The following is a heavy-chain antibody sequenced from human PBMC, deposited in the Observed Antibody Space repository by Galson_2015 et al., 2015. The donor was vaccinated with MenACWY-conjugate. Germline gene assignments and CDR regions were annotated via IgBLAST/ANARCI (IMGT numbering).Heavy chain of an antibody. D-gene: IGHD4-17*01. CDR1: GDSFNTYS. CDR2: IIPVFHTT. V-gene: IGHV1-69*13. J-gene: IGHJ4*02. CDR3: ARPGGDYEQRTFFDY. Sequence: SVKVSCKASGDSFNTYSFNWIRQAPGQGPEWLGGIIPVFHTTDYAQRFQGRLTITADESTSTVYMELSSLRSDDTAIYYCARPGGDYEQRTFFDYWGQGTLVTVFS.